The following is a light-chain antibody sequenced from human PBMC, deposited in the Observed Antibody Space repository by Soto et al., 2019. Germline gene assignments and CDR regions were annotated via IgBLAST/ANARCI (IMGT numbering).Light chain of an antibody. CDR1: QGIRND. V-gene: IGKV1-17*01. CDR2: AAS. CDR3: LQHDSPET. J-gene: IGKJ1*01. Sequence: DIQMTQSPSSLSASVGDRVTITCRASQGIRNDLAWYQQKPGKAPKRLIYAASTLQSGVPSRFSGRGSGTEFTLTTSSLQPEDFATYDCLQHDSPETFGQGTKVEI.